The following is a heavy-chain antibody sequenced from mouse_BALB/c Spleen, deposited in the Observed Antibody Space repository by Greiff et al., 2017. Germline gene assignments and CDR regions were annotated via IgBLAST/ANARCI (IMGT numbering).Heavy chain of an antibody. V-gene: IGHV1-14*01. CDR1: GYTFTSYV. CDR2: INPYNDGT. J-gene: IGHJ4*01. D-gene: IGHD1-2*01. Sequence: VQLQQSGPELVKPGASVKMSCKASGYTFTSYVMHWVKQKPGQGLEWIGYINPYNDGTKYNEKFKGKATLTSDKSSSTAYMELSSLTSEDSAVYYCARSVTTATAEMDYWGQGTSVTVSS. CDR3: ARSVTTATAEMDY.